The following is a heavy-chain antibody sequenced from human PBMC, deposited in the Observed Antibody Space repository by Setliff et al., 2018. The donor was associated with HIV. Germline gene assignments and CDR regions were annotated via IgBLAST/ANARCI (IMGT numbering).Heavy chain of an antibody. CDR1: GFTFSSYW. D-gene: IGHD3-22*01. J-gene: IGHJ4*02. CDR2: IKEDGSEK. Sequence: GGSLRLSCAASGFTFSSYWMNWVRQAPGKGLEWVANIKEDGSEKYYVDSVKGRFTISRDNSKKTLYLQMNSLRAEDTAVYYCARDPGGDTSGYLIYYYDYWGQGTLVTVSS. V-gene: IGHV3-7*01. CDR3: ARDPGGDTSGYLIYYYDY.